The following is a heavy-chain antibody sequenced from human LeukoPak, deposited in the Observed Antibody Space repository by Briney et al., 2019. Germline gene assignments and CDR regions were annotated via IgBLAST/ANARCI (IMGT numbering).Heavy chain of an antibody. J-gene: IGHJ4*02. D-gene: IGHD2-2*01. Sequence: GGSLRLSCAASGFTFSSYAMHWVRQAPGKGLEWVAVISYDGSNKYYADSVRGRFTISGDNSKNTLYLQMNSLRADDTAVYYCAHGTMYQLDSWGQGTLVTVSS. CDR3: AHGTMYQLDS. CDR2: ISYDGSNK. CDR1: GFTFSSYA. V-gene: IGHV3-30*04.